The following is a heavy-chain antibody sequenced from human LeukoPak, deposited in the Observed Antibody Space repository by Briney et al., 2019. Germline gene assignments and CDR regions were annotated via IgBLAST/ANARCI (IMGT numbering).Heavy chain of an antibody. V-gene: IGHV3-23*01. J-gene: IGHJ4*02. CDR1: GFTFSSYV. CDR3: AKGGSGWYKYDC. Sequence: GGSLRLSCAASGFTFSSYVMSWVRQAPGKGLEWVSAISGSGGTTYYADSVKGRFTISRDNSKNTLYLQMDSLRAEDTAVYYCAKGGSGWYKYDCWGQGTLVSVSS. CDR2: ISGSGGTT. D-gene: IGHD6-19*01.